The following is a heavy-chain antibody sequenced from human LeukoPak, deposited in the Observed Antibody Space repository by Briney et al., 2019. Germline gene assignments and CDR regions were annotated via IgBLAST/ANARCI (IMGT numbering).Heavy chain of an antibody. CDR2: ISYDGSNK. Sequence: GGSLRLSCAASGFTFSSYAMHWVRQAPGKGLEWVAVISYDGSNKYYADSVKGRFTISRDNSKNTLYLQMNSLRAEDTAVYYCAKGDKEVAGESGYYLSYYYYMDVWGKGTTVTVSS. D-gene: IGHD3-22*01. J-gene: IGHJ6*03. CDR1: GFTFSSYA. CDR3: AKGDKEVAGESGYYLSYYYYMDV. V-gene: IGHV3-30*04.